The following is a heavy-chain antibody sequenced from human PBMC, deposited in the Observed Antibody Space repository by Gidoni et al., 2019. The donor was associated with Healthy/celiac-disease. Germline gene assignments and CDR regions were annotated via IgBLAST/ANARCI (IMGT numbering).Heavy chain of an antibody. Sequence: QLQLQESGPGLVKPSETLSLTCTVSCGSISSSSYYWGWIRQPPGKGLEWIGSIYYSGSTYYNPSLKSRVTISVDTSKNQFSLKLSSVTAADTAVYYCARAPSTTVTYDYWGQGTLVTVSS. CDR1: CGSISSSSYY. V-gene: IGHV4-39*01. CDR2: IYYSGST. J-gene: IGHJ4*02. D-gene: IGHD4-17*01. CDR3: ARAPSTTVTYDY.